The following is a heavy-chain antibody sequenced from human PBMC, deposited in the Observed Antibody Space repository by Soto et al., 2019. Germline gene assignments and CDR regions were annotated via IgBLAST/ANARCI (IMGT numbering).Heavy chain of an antibody. V-gene: IGHV3-64*01. D-gene: IGHD3-22*01. J-gene: IGHJ4*02. CDR1: GFTFGSYA. CDR3: ARDPDSSGYYYFDY. Sequence: EVQLVESGGGLVQPGGSLRLSWAASGFTFGSYAMHWVRQAPGKGLEYVSAISSYGGSTYYANSVKGRFTISRDNSKNTLYLQMGSLRAEDMAVYYCARDPDSSGYYYFDYWGQGTLVTVSS. CDR2: ISSYGGST.